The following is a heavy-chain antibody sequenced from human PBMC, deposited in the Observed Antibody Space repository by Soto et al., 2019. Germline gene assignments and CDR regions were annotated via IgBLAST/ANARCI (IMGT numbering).Heavy chain of an antibody. CDR1: GYTLTELS. CDR3: ATDQSPTYYYYFGMDA. V-gene: IGHV1-24*01. J-gene: IGHJ6*02. CDR2: FDPEDGEI. Sequence: ASVKVSCKVSGYTLTELSIHWVRQAPGKGLEWMGGFDPEDGEIVYAQNFQGRVTMTEDTSTYTAYMELSSLRSEDTAVYYCATDQSPTYYYYFGMDAWGQGTTGTVS.